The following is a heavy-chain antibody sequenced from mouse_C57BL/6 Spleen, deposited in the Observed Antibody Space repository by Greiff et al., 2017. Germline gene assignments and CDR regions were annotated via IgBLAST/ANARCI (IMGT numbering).Heavy chain of an antibody. D-gene: IGHD2-3*01. CDR1: GYTFTSYW. Sequence: VQLQQPGAELVRPGSSVKLSCKASGYTFTSYWMDWVKQRPGQGLEWIGNIYPSDSETHYNQKFKDKATLTVDKSSSTAYMQLSSLTSEDSAVYYCARKDGYWVYWGQGTTLTVSS. CDR3: ARKDGYWVY. V-gene: IGHV1-61*01. CDR2: IYPSDSET. J-gene: IGHJ2*01.